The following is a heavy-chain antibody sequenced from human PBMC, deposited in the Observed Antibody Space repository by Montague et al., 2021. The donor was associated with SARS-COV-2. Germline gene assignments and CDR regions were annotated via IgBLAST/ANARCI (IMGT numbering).Heavy chain of an antibody. V-gene: IGHV4-61*02. CDR2: INTSGST. J-gene: IGHJ6*02. CDR1: GGSISSGSYY. D-gene: IGHD4-17*01. Sequence: TLSLTCTVSGGSISSGSYYWSWIRQPAGKGLEWIGRINTSGSTNYKPSLKSQVTISVDTSKNQFSLKLSSVTAADTAVYYCARDYGDYGSGYYYGMDVWGQGTTVTVSS. CDR3: ARDYGDYGSGYYYGMDV.